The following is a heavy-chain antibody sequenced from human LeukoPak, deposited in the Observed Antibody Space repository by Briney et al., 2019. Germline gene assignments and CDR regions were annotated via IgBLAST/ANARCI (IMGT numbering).Heavy chain of an antibody. V-gene: IGHV3-9*01. CDR1: GFTFDDYA. CDR3: AKDRSSGWPGTGAFDI. J-gene: IGHJ3*02. CDR2: ISWNSGSI. Sequence: PGRSLRLSCAASGFTFDDYAMHWVRQAPGKGLEWVSGISWNSGSIGYADSVKGRFTISRDNAKNSLYLQMNSLRAEDTALYYCAKDRSSGWPGTGAFDIWGQGTMVTVPS. D-gene: IGHD6-19*01.